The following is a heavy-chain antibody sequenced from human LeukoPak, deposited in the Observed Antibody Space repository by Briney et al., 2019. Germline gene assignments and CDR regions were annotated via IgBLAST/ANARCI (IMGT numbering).Heavy chain of an antibody. CDR3: VRSPIGASAY. D-gene: IGHD3-10*01. CDR1: GYSFTDSY. V-gene: IGHV1-2*02. CDR2: ISPNNGDT. Sequence: GASVTVSFKPSGYSFTDSYIHWVRQSPGVGLQWMGWISPNNGDTKYAEDFQDRVTMTRDTSINTAYMELTGLTPDDTAVYYCVRSPIGASAYWGRGTLVTVSS. J-gene: IGHJ4*02.